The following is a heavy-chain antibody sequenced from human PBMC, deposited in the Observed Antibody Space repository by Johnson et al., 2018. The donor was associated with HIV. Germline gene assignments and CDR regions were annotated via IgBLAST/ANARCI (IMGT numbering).Heavy chain of an antibody. J-gene: IGHJ3*02. V-gene: IGHV3-7*05. Sequence: VQLVESGGGLVQPGGSLRLSCAASGFTFSSYWMSWVRQAPGTGLEWVANIKQDGSEKYYVDSVKGRFTISRDNAKNSLYLQMNSLRAEDTAVYYCARGGCSSTSCYIPDAFDIWGQGTMVTVSS. CDR3: ARGGCSSTSCYIPDAFDI. CDR2: IKQDGSEK. D-gene: IGHD2-2*02. CDR1: GFTFSSYW.